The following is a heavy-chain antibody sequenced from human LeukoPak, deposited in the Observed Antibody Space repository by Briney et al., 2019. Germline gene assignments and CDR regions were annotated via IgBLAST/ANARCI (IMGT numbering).Heavy chain of an antibody. D-gene: IGHD6-13*01. CDR2: INQNGGQS. V-gene: IGHV3-7*03. CDR1: GFSFSNYW. J-gene: IGHJ4*02. CDR3: VKNSGWYCLDY. Sequence: GGSLRLSCEASGFSFSNYWMTWVRQAPGKGLEWVADINQNGGQSYYVDSVKGRFTLSRDNAKNSLFLQLNSLRAEDTAVYYCVKNSGWYCLDYWGQGILVTVSS.